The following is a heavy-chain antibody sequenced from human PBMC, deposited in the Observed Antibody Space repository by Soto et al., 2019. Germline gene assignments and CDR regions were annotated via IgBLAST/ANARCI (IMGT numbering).Heavy chain of an antibody. D-gene: IGHD2-2*01. J-gene: IGHJ6*01. CDR3: ANVDFLVGGNSRRFDIPARRTADTGSSGM. CDR1: GFTFSRYW. Sequence: GGSLRLSCAASGFTFSRYWMHWVRQAPGEGLVWVSGISTEGSTTRYVDSVKGRFTISRDNVKNTLYLQMSSLRAEDTAVYYCANVDFLVGGNSRRFDIPARRTADTGSSGM. V-gene: IGHV3-74*01. CDR2: ISTEGSTT.